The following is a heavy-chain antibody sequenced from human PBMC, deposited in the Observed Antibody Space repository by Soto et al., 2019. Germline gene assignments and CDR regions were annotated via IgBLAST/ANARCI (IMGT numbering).Heavy chain of an antibody. D-gene: IGHD3-22*01. CDR3: ARHAPAHCRGSTCFGYFMDV. J-gene: IGHJ6*03. V-gene: IGHV4-39*01. CDR2: IYYRGTT. CDR1: GASVSRNDYY. Sequence: QLQLQESGPGLVKPSETLSLSCFVSGASVSRNDYYWGWIRQSPGKGLEWIGNIYYRGTTFYNPFLRNRVTLSVDTYNNHISLRLRSVTAADTARYYCARHAPAHCRGSTCFGYFMDVWGKGTTV.